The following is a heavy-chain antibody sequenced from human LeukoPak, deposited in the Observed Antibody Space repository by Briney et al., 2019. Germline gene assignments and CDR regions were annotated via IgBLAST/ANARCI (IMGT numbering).Heavy chain of an antibody. CDR2: ISSSGSTI. CDR1: GFTFSDYY. J-gene: IGHJ3*02. D-gene: IGHD3-22*01. Sequence: PGGSLRLSCAASGFTFSDYYMSWIRQAPGKGLEWVSYISSSGSTIYYADSVKGRFTISRDNAKNSLYLQMNSLRAEDTAVYYCVMEPPRPYYYDSSGYYYDAFDIWGQGTMVTVSS. V-gene: IGHV3-11*04. CDR3: VMEPPRPYYYDSSGYYYDAFDI.